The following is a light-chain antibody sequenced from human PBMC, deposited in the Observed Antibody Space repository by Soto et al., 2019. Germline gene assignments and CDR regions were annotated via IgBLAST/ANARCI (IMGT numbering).Light chain of an antibody. Sequence: QSALTQPASVSGSPGQSITISCTGTSSDVGAYNYVSWYQQHPGKAPKLMIFEVSDRPPGVSNRFPGSKSGNTASLTISGLQAEDGADYYCSSYTGSNTLVFGGGTKVTVL. CDR2: EVS. V-gene: IGLV2-14*01. CDR1: SSDVGAYNY. J-gene: IGLJ2*01. CDR3: SSYTGSNTLV.